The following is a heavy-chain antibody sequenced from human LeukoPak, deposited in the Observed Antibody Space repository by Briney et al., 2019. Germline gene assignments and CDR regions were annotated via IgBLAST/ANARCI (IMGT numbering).Heavy chain of an antibody. V-gene: IGHV3-48*04. CDR1: GFTFSRDS. D-gene: IGHD3-10*01. J-gene: IGHJ6*02. CDR3: ARSILLWFGELLSTGMDV. CDR2: INGGSSPI. Sequence: PGGSLRLSCAASGFTFSRDSMNWVRQAPGKGLEWVSYINGGSSPIYYADSVRGRFTISRDNAKNSLYLQMNSLRAEDTAVYYCARSILLWFGELLSTGMDVWGQGTTVTVSS.